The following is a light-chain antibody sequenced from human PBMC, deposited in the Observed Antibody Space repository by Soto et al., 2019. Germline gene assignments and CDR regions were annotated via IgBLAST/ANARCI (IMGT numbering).Light chain of an antibody. CDR3: CSFAGGNTHWV. V-gene: IGLV2-11*01. J-gene: IGLJ3*02. CDR1: SSDVGGYKY. Sequence: QSALTQPRSVSGSPGQSVTISCTGTSSDVGGYKYVSSYQQHPGKAPKLMIYDVSKRPSGVPDRFSGSKSANTASLTISGLQAEDEADYYCCSFAGGNTHWVFGGGTKVTVL. CDR2: DVS.